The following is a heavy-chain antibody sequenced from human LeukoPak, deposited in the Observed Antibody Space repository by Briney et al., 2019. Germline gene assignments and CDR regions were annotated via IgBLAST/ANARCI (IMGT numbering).Heavy chain of an antibody. J-gene: IGHJ6*02. V-gene: IGHV4-4*07. CDR2: IYTSGST. D-gene: IGHD1-26*01. CDR1: GXSINNYY. CDR3: ARDWEGGHGYYYNHGMDV. Sequence: SETLSLTCSVSGXSINNYYWSWIRQPAGKGLEWIGRIYTSGSTNYNPSLKSRVTMSVDTSKNQFSLKLRSVTAADTAVYYCARDWEGGHGYYYNHGMDVWGQGTTVTVSS.